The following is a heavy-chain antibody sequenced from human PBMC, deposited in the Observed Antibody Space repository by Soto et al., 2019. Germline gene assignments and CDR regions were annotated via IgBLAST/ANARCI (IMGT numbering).Heavy chain of an antibody. Sequence: SGPTLVNPTQTLTLTCTFSGFSLSTSGVGVGWIRQPPGKALEWLALIYWDDDKRYSPSLKSRLTITKDTSKNQVVLTMTNMDPVDTATYYCAHRSKGSPLRNLNWFDPWGQGTLVTVSS. J-gene: IGHJ5*02. CDR3: AHRSKGSPLRNLNWFDP. CDR1: GFSLSTSGVG. CDR2: IYWDDDK. D-gene: IGHD1-1*01. V-gene: IGHV2-5*02.